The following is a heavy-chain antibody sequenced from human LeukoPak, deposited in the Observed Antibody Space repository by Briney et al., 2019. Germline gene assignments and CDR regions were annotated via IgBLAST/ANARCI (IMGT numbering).Heavy chain of an antibody. CDR1: GFTFTNAW. CDR2: IKSNADGGTT. V-gene: IGHV3-15*01. CDR3: TTSVFTGPWRGAFDI. J-gene: IGHJ3*02. D-gene: IGHD1-1*01. Sequence: GGSLRLSCAASGFTFTNAWMSWVRQAPGKGLEWVGRIKSNADGGTTDYPAAPVKGRFTISRDDSKNMLYLQMNSLNTEDTAVYYCTTSVFTGPWRGAFDIWGQGTMVTVSS.